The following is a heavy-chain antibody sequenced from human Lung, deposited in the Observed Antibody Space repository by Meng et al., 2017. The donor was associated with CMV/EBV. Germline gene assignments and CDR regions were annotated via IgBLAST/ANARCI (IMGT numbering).Heavy chain of an antibody. Sequence: ASVXVSCKASGYTFTGYYILWVRQAPGQGLEWMGWMNPDRGAVNYVQKFQGRVTMTRDSSISTAYMELSRLRSDDTAVYYCARDLKGTTVTATGLYGMDVWXQGTXVTVSS. D-gene: IGHD4-11*01. CDR3: ARDLKGTTVTATGLYGMDV. CDR1: GYTFTGYY. J-gene: IGHJ6*02. V-gene: IGHV1-2*02. CDR2: MNPDRGAV.